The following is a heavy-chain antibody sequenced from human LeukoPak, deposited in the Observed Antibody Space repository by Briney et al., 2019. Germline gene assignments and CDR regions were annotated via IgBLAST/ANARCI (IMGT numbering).Heavy chain of an antibody. D-gene: IGHD3-10*01. CDR1: GFTFSSYW. Sequence: GGSLRLSCAASGFTFSSYWMSWVRQAPGKWLEWVANIKQDGSEKYYVDSVKGRFTISRDNAKNSLYLQMNSLRAEDTAVYYCARTAVITMVRGVIMWFDPWGQGTLVTVSS. CDR2: IKQDGSEK. CDR3: ARTAVITMVRGVIMWFDP. V-gene: IGHV3-7*01. J-gene: IGHJ5*02.